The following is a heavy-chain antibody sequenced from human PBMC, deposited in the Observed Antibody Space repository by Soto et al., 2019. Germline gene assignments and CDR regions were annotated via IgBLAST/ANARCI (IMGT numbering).Heavy chain of an antibody. V-gene: IGHV3-30-3*01. J-gene: IGHJ4*02. CDR1: GFVFGNDA. Sequence: GGSLRLSCAASGFVFGNDAMHWVRQAPGKGLEWVAVISYDGSNKYYADSVKGRFTISRDNSKNTLYLEMNNLRAEDTAVYYCAREDYGKYYFDYWGQGTLVTVSS. D-gene: IGHD4-17*01. CDR3: AREDYGKYYFDY. CDR2: ISYDGSNK.